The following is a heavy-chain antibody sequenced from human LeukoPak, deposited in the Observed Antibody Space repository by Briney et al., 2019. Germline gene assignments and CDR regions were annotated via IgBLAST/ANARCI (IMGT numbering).Heavy chain of an antibody. CDR2: INHSGST. Sequence: SETLSLTCAVYGGSFSGYYWSWIRQPPGKGLEWIGEINHSGSTNYNPSLKSRVTISVDTSKNQFSLKLSSVTAADTAVYYCARGSGSYSVDYWGQGTLVTVSS. J-gene: IGHJ4*02. CDR1: GGSFSGYY. V-gene: IGHV4-34*01. D-gene: IGHD1-26*01. CDR3: ARGSGSYSVDY.